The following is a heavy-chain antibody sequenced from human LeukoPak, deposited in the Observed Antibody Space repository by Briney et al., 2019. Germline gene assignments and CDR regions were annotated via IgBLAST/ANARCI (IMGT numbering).Heavy chain of an antibody. CDR3: ARAHYYDSSGSFDY. D-gene: IGHD3-22*01. V-gene: IGHV3-30*14. CDR1: GFTFSSYA. CDR2: ISYDGSNK. Sequence: GGSLRLSCAASGFTFSSYAMHWVRQAPGKGLEWVAVISYDGSNKYYADSVKGRFTISRDNSKNTLYLQMNSLRAEDTAVYYCARAHYYDSSGSFDYWGQGTLVTVSS. J-gene: IGHJ4*02.